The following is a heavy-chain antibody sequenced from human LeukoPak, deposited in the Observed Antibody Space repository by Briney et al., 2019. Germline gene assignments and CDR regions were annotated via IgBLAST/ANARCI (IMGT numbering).Heavy chain of an antibody. J-gene: IGHJ5*02. D-gene: IGHD1-14*01. CDR1: GGSFTDYY. CDR2: IYYRGNT. V-gene: IGHV4-39*07. CDR3: TRRREPGTQEP. Sequence: SETLSLTCTVSGGSFTDYYWGWIRQPPGKGLEWIGSIYYRGNTFYNPSLRNRVSISIDTSKGRFSLNLNSVTAADTAVYFCTRRREPGTQEPWGQGTLVTVS.